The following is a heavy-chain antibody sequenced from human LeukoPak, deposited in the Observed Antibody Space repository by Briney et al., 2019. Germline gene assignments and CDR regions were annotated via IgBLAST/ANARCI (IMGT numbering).Heavy chain of an antibody. Sequence: SGPTLVNPTQTLTLTCTFSGFSLSTSGMCVSWIRQPPRKALEWLARIDWDDNEHYSTSLKTRLTIFKDTSKNQVVLTMTNMDPVDTATYYCARIRSTRCYDDYWGQGTLVTVSS. CDR2: IDWDDNE. CDR1: GFSLSTSGMC. J-gene: IGHJ4*02. V-gene: IGHV2-70*11. CDR3: ARIRSTRCYDDY. D-gene: IGHD2-2*01.